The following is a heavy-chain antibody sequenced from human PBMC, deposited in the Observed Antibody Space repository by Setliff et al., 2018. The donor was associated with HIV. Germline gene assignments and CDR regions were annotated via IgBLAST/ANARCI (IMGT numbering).Heavy chain of an antibody. CDR3: ARGQLKPTGYFFDY. V-gene: IGHV1-69*10. Sequence: SVKVSCKASGGSFSDYSISWARQAPGQAFEWMGGIIPMVSLPNFAQSFLGRLTITANRSTTTAYMELSRLTSEDTAVYYCARGQLKPTGYFFDYWGLGTLVTVS. D-gene: IGHD1-1*01. J-gene: IGHJ4*02. CDR1: GGSFSDYS. CDR2: IIPMVSLP.